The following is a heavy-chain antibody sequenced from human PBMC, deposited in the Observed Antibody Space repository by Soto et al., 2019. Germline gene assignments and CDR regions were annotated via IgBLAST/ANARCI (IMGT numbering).Heavy chain of an antibody. CDR2: IVPIYGIP. V-gene: IGHV1-69*13. CDR3: ARGPNWNARYYYYGMDV. CDR1: GGTFNTHA. D-gene: IGHD1-1*01. Sequence: EASVKVSCKTSGGTFNTHAISWVRQAPGHGFEWMGGIVPIYGIPSHAQKFQGRVTITADEPTTTVYMELSSLRSDDTAVYYCARGPNWNARYYYYGMDVWGQGTTVTVSS. J-gene: IGHJ6*02.